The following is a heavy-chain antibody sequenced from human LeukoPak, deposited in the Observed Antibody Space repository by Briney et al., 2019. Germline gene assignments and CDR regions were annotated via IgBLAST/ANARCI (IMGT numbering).Heavy chain of an antibody. V-gene: IGHV4-31*03. CDR3: ARENLGRMYSSSWYWFDP. CDR2: IYYSGST. Sequence: SQTLSLTCTVSGGSISSGGYYWSWIRQHPGKGLEWIGYIYYSGSTYYNPSLKSRVTISVDTSKNQFSLKLSSVTAADTAVYYCARENLGRMYSSSWYWFDPWGQGTLVTVSS. J-gene: IGHJ5*02. D-gene: IGHD6-13*01. CDR1: GGSISSGGYY.